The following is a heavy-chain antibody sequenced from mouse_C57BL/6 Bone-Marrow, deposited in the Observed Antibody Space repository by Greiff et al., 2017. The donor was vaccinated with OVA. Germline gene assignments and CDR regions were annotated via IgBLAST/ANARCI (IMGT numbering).Heavy chain of an antibody. J-gene: IGHJ4*01. CDR1: GYTFTDYE. CDR3: TRSGVYGSSYYYAMDY. D-gene: IGHD1-1*01. V-gene: IGHV1-15*01. Sequence: VKLMESGAELVRPGASVTLSCKASGYTFTDYEMHWVKQTPVHGLEWIGAIDPETGGTAYNQKFKGKAILTADKSSSTAYMELRSLTSEDSAVYYCTRSGVYGSSYYYAMDYWGQGTSVTVSS. CDR2: IDPETGGT.